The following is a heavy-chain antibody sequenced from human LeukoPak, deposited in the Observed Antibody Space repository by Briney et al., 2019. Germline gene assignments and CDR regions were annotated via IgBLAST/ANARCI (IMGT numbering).Heavy chain of an antibody. CDR3: ARAKWQQLVRLTY. CDR2: ISAYNGNT. Sequence: ASVKVSCKASGYTFTSYGISWVRQAPGQGLEWMGWISAYNGNTNYAQKLQGRVTMTTDTSTSTVYMELRSLRSDDTAVYYCARAKWQQLVRLTYWGQGTLVTVSS. J-gene: IGHJ4*02. CDR1: GYTFTSYG. V-gene: IGHV1-18*01. D-gene: IGHD6-13*01.